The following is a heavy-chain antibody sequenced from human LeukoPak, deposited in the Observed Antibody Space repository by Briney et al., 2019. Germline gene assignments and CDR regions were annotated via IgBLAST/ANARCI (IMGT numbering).Heavy chain of an antibody. Sequence: PSETLSLTCTVSGGSISSGSYYWSWIRQPAGKGLEWIGRIYTSGSTNYNPSLKSRVTISVDTSKNQFSLKLSSVTAADTAVYYCARGADYDSSGPLRYWGQGTLVTVSS. CDR2: IYTSGST. J-gene: IGHJ4*02. V-gene: IGHV4-61*02. D-gene: IGHD3-22*01. CDR3: ARGADYDSSGPLRY. CDR1: GGSISSGSYY.